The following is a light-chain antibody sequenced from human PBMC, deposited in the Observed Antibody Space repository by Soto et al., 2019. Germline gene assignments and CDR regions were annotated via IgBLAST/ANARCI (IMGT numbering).Light chain of an antibody. J-gene: IGKJ4*01. Sequence: DIQMTQSPSTLSASVGDRVTITCRARQSISSWLAWYQQKPGKAPKLLIHEASRLESGVPSRFSGSESGTEFTLTISGLHAEDFATYYCQQYTNFPLTFGGGTKVEIK. CDR3: QQYTNFPLT. V-gene: IGKV1-5*01. CDR2: EAS. CDR1: QSISSW.